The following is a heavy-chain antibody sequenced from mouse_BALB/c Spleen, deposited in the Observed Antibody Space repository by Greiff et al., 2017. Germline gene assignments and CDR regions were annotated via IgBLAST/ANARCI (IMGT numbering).Heavy chain of an antibody. J-gene: IGHJ2*01. Sequence: QVQLQQSGAELVMPGASVKMSCKASGYTFTDYWMHWVKQRPGQGLEWIGAIDTSDSYTSYNQKFKGKATLTVDESSSTAYMQLSSLTSEDSAVYYCARSRAARAHYFDYWGQGTTLTVSS. CDR2: IDTSDSYT. D-gene: IGHD3-1*01. CDR1: GYTFTDYW. V-gene: IGHV1-69*01. CDR3: ARSRAARAHYFDY.